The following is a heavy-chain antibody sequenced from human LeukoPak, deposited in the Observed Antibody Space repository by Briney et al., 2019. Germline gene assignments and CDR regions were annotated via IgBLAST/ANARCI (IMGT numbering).Heavy chain of an antibody. CDR1: GFTLSDYY. J-gene: IGHJ3*02. CDR3: ARYPVSSGLLSGAFDI. V-gene: IGHV3-11*04. Sequence: GGSLRLSCAASGFTLSDYYMSWIRQAPGKGLEWVSYISSSGSTIYYADSVKGRFTISRDNAKNSLYLQMNSLRAEDTAVYYCARYPVSSGLLSGAFDIWGQGTMVTVSS. CDR2: ISSSGSTI. D-gene: IGHD2-2*01.